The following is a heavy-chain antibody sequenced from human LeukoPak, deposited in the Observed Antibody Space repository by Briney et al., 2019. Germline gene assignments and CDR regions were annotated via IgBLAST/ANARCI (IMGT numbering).Heavy chain of an antibody. Sequence: ASVKVSCKAPGYTFVNYGISRVRQAPGQGLEWMGWISTYNGNKNSAQKFQGRVTMTTDTSTTTAYLEVRRLRPDDTAVYYCARDRDYGDYSVGFFDLWGRGTLVTVSS. CDR1: GYTFVNYG. V-gene: IGHV1-18*01. J-gene: IGHJ2*01. CDR3: ARDRDYGDYSVGFFDL. D-gene: IGHD4-17*01. CDR2: ISTYNGNK.